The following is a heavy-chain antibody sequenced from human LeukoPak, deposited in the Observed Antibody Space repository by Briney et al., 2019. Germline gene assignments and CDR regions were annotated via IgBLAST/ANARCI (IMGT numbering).Heavy chain of an antibody. V-gene: IGHV3-66*01. D-gene: IGHD3-22*01. CDR2: IYSGGST. CDR1: GFTVSSNY. J-gene: IGHJ3*02. CDR3: AREGYYYDSSGDDAFDI. Sequence: GGSLRLSCAASGFTVSSNYMSWVRQAPGKGLEWASVIYSGGSTYYADSVKGRFTISRDNSKNTLYLQMNSLRAEDTAVYYCAREGYYYDSSGDDAFDIWGQGTMVTVSS.